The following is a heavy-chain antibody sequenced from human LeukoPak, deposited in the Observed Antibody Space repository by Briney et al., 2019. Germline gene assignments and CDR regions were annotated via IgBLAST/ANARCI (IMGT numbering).Heavy chain of an antibody. CDR3: AKDYYDFWSGGYYYYYGMDV. CDR1: GFTFSSYV. V-gene: IGHV3-30*18. Sequence: PGGSLRLSCAASGFTFSSYVMHWVRQAPGKGLEWVAVISYDGGNKYYADSVKGRFTISRDNSKNTLYLQMNSLRSDDTAVYYCAKDYYDFWSGGYYYYYGMDVWGQGTTVTASS. D-gene: IGHD3-3*01. J-gene: IGHJ6*02. CDR2: ISYDGGNK.